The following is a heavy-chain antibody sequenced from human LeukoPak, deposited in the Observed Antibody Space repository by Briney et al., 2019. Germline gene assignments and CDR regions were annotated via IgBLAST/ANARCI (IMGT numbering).Heavy chain of an antibody. J-gene: IGHJ4*02. CDR1: GFTFSSYA. Sequence: GGSLRLSCAASGFTFSSYAMTWVRQAPGKGLEWVSAIGYSAGDTYYADSVKGRFTISRDNSMNTLYLQMSSLRADDTALYYCAKDDDGHHHGVDHWGQGTLVTASS. V-gene: IGHV3-23*01. D-gene: IGHD4-17*01. CDR2: IGYSAGDT. CDR3: AKDDDGHHHGVDH.